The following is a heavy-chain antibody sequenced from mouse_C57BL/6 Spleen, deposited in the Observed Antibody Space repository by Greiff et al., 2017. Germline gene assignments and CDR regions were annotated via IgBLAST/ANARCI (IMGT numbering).Heavy chain of an antibody. D-gene: IGHD1-1*01. CDR3: ARRDYYYGSSSGIDY. CDR2: ISSGGSYT. Sequence: EVKLQESGGDLVKPGGSLKLSCAASGFTFSSYGMSWVRQTPDKRLEWVATISSGGSYTYYPDSVKGRFTISRDNAKNTLYLQMSSLKSEDTAMYYCARRDYYYGSSSGIDYWGQGTTLTVSS. J-gene: IGHJ2*01. CDR1: GFTFSSYG. V-gene: IGHV5-6*02.